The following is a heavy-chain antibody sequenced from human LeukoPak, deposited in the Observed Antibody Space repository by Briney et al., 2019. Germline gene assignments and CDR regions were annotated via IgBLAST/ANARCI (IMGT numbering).Heavy chain of an antibody. Sequence: PSETLSLTCGVSGGSFSSYFWTWIRQSPAKGLEWIGEIDQSADTDYNPSLKSRAKISIDTSRTQFSLTLSSATAADTAMYYCARVVGIAVVAGATEDNYFDPWGQGTLVTVSS. CDR2: IDQSADT. V-gene: IGHV4-34*01. CDR3: ARVVGIAVVAGATEDNYFDP. J-gene: IGHJ5*02. CDR1: GGSFSSYF. D-gene: IGHD2-21*01.